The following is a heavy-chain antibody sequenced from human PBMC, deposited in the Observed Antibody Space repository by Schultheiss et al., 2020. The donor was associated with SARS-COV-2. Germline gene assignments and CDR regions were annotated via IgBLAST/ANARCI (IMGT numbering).Heavy chain of an antibody. V-gene: IGHV3-30*07. J-gene: IGHJ6*02. Sequence: GGSLRLSCAASGFTFSSYAMHWVRQAPGKGLEWVAVIWYDGSNKYYADSVKGRFTISRDNSKNTLYLQMNSLRAEDTAVYYCARGYSGWYSYYGMDVWGQGTTVTVSS. CDR1: GFTFSSYA. CDR2: IWYDGSNK. CDR3: ARGYSGWYSYYGMDV. D-gene: IGHD6-19*01.